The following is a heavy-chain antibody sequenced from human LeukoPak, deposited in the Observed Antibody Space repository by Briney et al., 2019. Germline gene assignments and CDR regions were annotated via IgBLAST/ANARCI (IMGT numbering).Heavy chain of an antibody. CDR1: GFTFSSYG. J-gene: IGHJ6*02. V-gene: IGHV3-30*18. Sequence: PGRSLRLSCAASGFTFSSYGMHWVRQAPGKGLEWVAVTSYDGSNKYSAESVKGRFTISRDNSKNTLYLQMNSLRAEDTAVYYCAKDGFCSGGSCYYYYYGMDVWGQGTTVTVSS. CDR3: AKDGFCSGGSCYYYYYGMDV. CDR2: TSYDGSNK. D-gene: IGHD2-15*01.